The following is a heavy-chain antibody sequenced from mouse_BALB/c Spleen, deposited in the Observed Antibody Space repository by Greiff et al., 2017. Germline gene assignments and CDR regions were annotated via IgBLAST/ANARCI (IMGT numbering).Heavy chain of an antibody. D-gene: IGHD2-3*01. CDR3: ARVAGYSYYLDY. V-gene: IGHV1-87*01. Sequence: VQLQQSGAELARPGASVKLSCKASGYTFTSYWMQWVKQRPGQGLEWIGAIYPGDGDTRYTQKFKGKATLTADKSSSTAYMQLSSLASEDSAVYYCARVAGYSYYLDYWGQGTTLTVSS. CDR1: GYTFTSYW. CDR2: IYPGDGDT. J-gene: IGHJ2*01.